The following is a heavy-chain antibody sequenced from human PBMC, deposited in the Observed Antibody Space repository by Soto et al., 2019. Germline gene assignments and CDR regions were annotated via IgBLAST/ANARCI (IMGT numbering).Heavy chain of an antibody. Sequence: PSETLSLTCAVSGGSISSGGYSWSWIRQPPGKGLEWIGYIYHSGSTYYNPSLKSRVTISVDRSKNQFSLKLSSVTAADTAVYYCARGDYGDYGLYFDYWGKGTLVTVSS. V-gene: IGHV4-30-2*01. D-gene: IGHD4-17*01. CDR1: GGSISSGGYS. CDR2: IYHSGST. J-gene: IGHJ4*02. CDR3: ARGDYGDYGLYFDY.